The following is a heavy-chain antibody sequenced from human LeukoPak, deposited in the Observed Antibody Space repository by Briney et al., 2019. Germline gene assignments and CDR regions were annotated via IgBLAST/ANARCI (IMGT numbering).Heavy chain of an antibody. J-gene: IGHJ6*04. CDR2: ISSIGSTI. CDR3: AELGITMIGGV. CDR1: GFTFSSYE. D-gene: IGHD3-10*02. Sequence: GGSLRLSCAASGFTFSSYEINWVRQAPGKGLEWVSYISSIGSTIYYADSVKGRFTISRDNAKNSLYLQMNSLRAEDTAVYYCAELGITMIGGVWGKGTTVTISS. V-gene: IGHV3-48*03.